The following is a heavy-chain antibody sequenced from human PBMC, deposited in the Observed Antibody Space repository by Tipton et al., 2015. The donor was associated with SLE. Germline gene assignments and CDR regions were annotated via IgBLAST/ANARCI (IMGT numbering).Heavy chain of an antibody. D-gene: IGHD3-3*01. CDR3: ARGRFGVLNN. CDR2: IHYSGST. CDR1: GGSSTTDC. V-gene: IGHV4-59*01. Sequence: TLSLTCSVSGGSSTTDCWSWIRQPPGKGLEWIGYIHYSGSTNYNPSLKSRVTMSVDGSKKQFSLNVTSVTAADTAVYYCARGRFGVLNNWGQGTLVTVSS. J-gene: IGHJ4*02.